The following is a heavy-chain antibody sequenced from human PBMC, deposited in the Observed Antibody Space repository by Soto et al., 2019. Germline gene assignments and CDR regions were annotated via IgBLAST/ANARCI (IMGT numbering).Heavy chain of an antibody. Sequence: PGRSLRLSCAASGFTFSSYAISWVRQAPGKGLEWVSAISGSGGSTYYAGSVKGRFTISRDNSKNTLYLQMNSLRAEDTAVYYCAKDHWGYDPNWFDPWGQGTLVTVSS. J-gene: IGHJ5*02. CDR1: GFTFSSYA. D-gene: IGHD5-12*01. CDR2: ISGSGGST. CDR3: AKDHWGYDPNWFDP. V-gene: IGHV3-23*01.